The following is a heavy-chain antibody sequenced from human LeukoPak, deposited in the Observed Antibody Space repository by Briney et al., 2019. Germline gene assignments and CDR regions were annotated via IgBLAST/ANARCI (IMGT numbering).Heavy chain of an antibody. V-gene: IGHV3-23*01. D-gene: IGHD6-19*01. Sequence: GGSLRLSCTVSGFTLSSYEMSWIRQAPGKGLEWVSSIDYDGGSGHYADSVKGRFTISRDNSKNTLYLQMNSLRAEDTAVYYCAKDRASGWPNAFDIWGQGTMVTVSS. J-gene: IGHJ3*02. CDR2: IDYDGGSG. CDR3: AKDRASGWPNAFDI. CDR1: GFTLSSYE.